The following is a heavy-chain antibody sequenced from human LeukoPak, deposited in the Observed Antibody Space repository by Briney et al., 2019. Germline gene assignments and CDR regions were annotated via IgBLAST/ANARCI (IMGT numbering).Heavy chain of an antibody. D-gene: IGHD3-10*01. CDR3: ARGIIITTTGSFDY. J-gene: IGHJ4*02. V-gene: IGHV1-2*02. CDR1: GGTFSSYA. Sequence: ASVKVSCKASGGTFSSYAISWVRQVPGQGFEWMGWINPNNGGTNYAQKFRGRVTMTRDTPISTLYMELGSLRSDDTAVYFCARGIIITTTGSFDYWGQGTLVTVSS. CDR2: INPNNGGT.